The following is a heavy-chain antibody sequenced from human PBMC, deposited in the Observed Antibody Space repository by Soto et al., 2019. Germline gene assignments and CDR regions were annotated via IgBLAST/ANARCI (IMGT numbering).Heavy chain of an antibody. V-gene: IGHV3-23*01. D-gene: IGHD6-13*01. CDR3: VKGGASYTSCWYAN. J-gene: IGHJ4*02. CDR2: IKDSGESP. CDR1: GFTVSNYS. Sequence: DVQLLESGGGLVQPGGSLTLSCAASGFTVSNYSMHWVRQAPGKGLEWVSTIKDSGESPFYLDSVRGRFTITRDNTNNTLYLQTTSLRVEDTALYHCVKGGASYTSCWYANWGQGILVTVSS.